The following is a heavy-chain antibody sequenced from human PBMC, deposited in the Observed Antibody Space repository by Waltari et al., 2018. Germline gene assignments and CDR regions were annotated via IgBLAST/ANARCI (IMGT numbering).Heavy chain of an antibody. D-gene: IGHD3-22*01. V-gene: IGHV1-69*04. CDR1: RGTFINYA. Sequence: QVQLVQSGAEVKNPGSSVKVSCMASRGTFINYAFNWVRQAPGQGLEWMGRIVPILSVTNYAPNFQGRLTITAAKSSTTAYMELTNLRSEDTAVYYCARDLNYYDTSGSPNWYLDLWGRGTLVTVPS. J-gene: IGHJ2*01. CDR2: IVPILSVT. CDR3: ARDLNYYDTSGSPNWYLDL.